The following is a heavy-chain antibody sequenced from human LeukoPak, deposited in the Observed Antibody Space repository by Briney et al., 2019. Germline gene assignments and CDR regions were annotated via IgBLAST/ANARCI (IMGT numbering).Heavy chain of an antibody. D-gene: IGHD2-15*01. CDR1: GFSFINYG. V-gene: IGHV3-30*02. J-gene: IGHJ4*02. Sequence: GGSLRLSCAASGFSFINYGMNWVRQAPGKGLEWVAFIRYDGSNKYYADSVKGRFTISRDNSKNTLYLQMNSLRAEDTAVYYCAKTTLGYWGQGTLVTVSS. CDR3: AKTTLGY. CDR2: IRYDGSNK.